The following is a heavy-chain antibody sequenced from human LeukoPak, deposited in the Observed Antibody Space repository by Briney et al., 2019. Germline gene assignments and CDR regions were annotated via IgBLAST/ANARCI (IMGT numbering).Heavy chain of an antibody. J-gene: IGHJ4*02. CDR2: ISCNSGVI. V-gene: IGHV3-9*01. Sequence: PGRSLRLSCAASGFTFDDYAIHWVRQAPGTGLEWVSGISCNSGVIGYADSVKGRFTISRDNAKNSLYLQMNSLRPEDTALYYCAKDIHPASYFDFWSGYYTGFDYWGLGTLVTVSS. CDR3: AKDIHPASYFDFWSGYYTGFDY. CDR1: GFTFDDYA. D-gene: IGHD3-3*01.